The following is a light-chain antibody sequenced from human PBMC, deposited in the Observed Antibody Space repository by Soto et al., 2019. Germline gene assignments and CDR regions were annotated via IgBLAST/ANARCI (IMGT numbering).Light chain of an antibody. CDR3: QHYGSSTWT. Sequence: EIVFTHSPGTLSLSPGERATLSCRASQSVSSSYLAWYQQKPGQAPGLLIYGASSRATGIPDRFSGSGSGTDFTLTISRLEPEDFAVYYCQHYGSSTWTFGQGTKVDIK. CDR1: QSVSSSY. CDR2: GAS. J-gene: IGKJ1*01. V-gene: IGKV3-20*01.